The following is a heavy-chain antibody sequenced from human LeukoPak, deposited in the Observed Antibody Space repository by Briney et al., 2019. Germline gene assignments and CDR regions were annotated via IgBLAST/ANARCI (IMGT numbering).Heavy chain of an antibody. CDR1: GFTFSSYA. J-gene: IGHJ4*02. Sequence: PGGSLRLSCAASGFTFSSYAMHWVRQAPGKGLEYVSAISSNGGSTYYANSVKGRFTISRDNSKNTLYLQMGSLRAEDMAVYYCARGGGTYYYGSGSYYNTRFFDYWGQGTLVTVSS. V-gene: IGHV3-64*01. CDR2: ISSNGGST. D-gene: IGHD3-10*01. CDR3: ARGGGTYYYGSGSYYNTRFFDY.